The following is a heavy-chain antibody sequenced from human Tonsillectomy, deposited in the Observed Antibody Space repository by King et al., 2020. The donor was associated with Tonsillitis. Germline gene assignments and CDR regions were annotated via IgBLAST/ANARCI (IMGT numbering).Heavy chain of an antibody. CDR2: IYYSGST. V-gene: IGHV4-59*08. Sequence: VQLQESGPGLVKPSETLSLTCTVSGGSISSYYWSWIRQPPGKGLEWIGYIYYSGSTNYNPSLKSRVTISVDTSKNQFSLKLSPVPAADTAVYYCARLQRGHSGRLYGMDVWGQGTTVTVAS. CDR1: GGSISSYY. D-gene: IGHD1-26*01. J-gene: IGHJ6*02. CDR3: ARLQRGHSGRLYGMDV.